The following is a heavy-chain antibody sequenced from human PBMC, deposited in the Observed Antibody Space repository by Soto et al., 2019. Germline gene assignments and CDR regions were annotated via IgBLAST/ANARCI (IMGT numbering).Heavy chain of an antibody. CDR3: ARTRTYSSSWFGRADYYYYGMDV. J-gene: IGHJ6*02. CDR2: IYHSGST. V-gene: IGHV4-38-2*01. D-gene: IGHD6-13*01. CDR1: GYSISSGYY. Sequence: SETLSLTCAVSGYSISSGYYWGWIRQPPGKGLEWIGSIYHSGSTYYNPSLKSRVTISVDTSKNQFSLKLSSVTAADTAVYYCARTRTYSSSWFGRADYYYYGMDVWGQGTTVTVSS.